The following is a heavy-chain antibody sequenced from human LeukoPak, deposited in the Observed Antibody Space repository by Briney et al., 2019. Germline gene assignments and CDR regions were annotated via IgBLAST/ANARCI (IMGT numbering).Heavy chain of an antibody. J-gene: IGHJ5*02. CDR1: GYTFTSYD. Sequence: ASVKVSCKASGYTFTSYDINWVRQATGQGLEWMGGMNPNSGNTGYAQKFQGRVTMTRNTSISTAHMELSSLRSEDTAVYYCASDLGYWSGGSCFNLFDPWGQGTLVTVSS. D-gene: IGHD2-15*01. CDR2: MNPNSGNT. CDR3: ASDLGYWSGGSCFNLFDP. V-gene: IGHV1-8*01.